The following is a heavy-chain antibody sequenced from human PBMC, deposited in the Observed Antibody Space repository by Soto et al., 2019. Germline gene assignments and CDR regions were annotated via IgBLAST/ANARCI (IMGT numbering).Heavy chain of an antibody. Sequence: SETLSLTCTVSGGSISSGGYYWSWIRQHPGKGLEWIGYIYYSGSTYYNPSLKSRVTISVDTSKNQFSLKLSSVTAADTAVYYCARHPGYYDILTGYTTYYFDYWGQGISVTVSS. D-gene: IGHD3-9*01. J-gene: IGHJ4*02. CDR3: ARHPGYYDILTGYTTYYFDY. CDR2: IYYSGST. CDR1: GGSISSGGYY. V-gene: IGHV4-31*03.